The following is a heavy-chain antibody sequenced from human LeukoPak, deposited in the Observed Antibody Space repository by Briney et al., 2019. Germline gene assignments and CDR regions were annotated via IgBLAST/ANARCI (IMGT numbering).Heavy chain of an antibody. D-gene: IGHD2-21*02. V-gene: IGHV4-39*01. J-gene: IGHJ6*03. CDR3: ARFYCGGDCSYSFHLYHMDV. CDR1: GGSISSSNYY. Sequence: SETLSLTCTVSGGSISSSNYYWGWIRQPPGKGLEWIGNIYYSGISYYRPSLKSRVTISVDTSRNQFTLKLSSVTAADTAVFYCARFYCGGDCSYSFHLYHMDVWGKGTMVTVSS. CDR2: IYYSGIS.